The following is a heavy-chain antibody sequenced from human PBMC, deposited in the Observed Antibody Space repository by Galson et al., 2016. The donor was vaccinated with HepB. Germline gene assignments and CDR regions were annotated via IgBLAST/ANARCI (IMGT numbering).Heavy chain of an antibody. V-gene: IGHV3-33*06. CDR2: VWYGGSDT. CDR3: AKSATLGSESLNWFDP. CDR1: GFSVSSNY. Sequence: SLRLSCAASGFSVSSNYMTWVRQAPGQGLEWVASVWYGGSDTNYGDSVKGRFTISRDNSNNTLYLHLSSLRVEDTAVYYCAKSATLGSESLNWFDPWGQGTLVAVSS. D-gene: IGHD3-10*01. J-gene: IGHJ5*02.